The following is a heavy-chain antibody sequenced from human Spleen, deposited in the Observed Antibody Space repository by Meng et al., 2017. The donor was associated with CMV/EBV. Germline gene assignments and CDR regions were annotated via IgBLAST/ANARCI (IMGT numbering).Heavy chain of an antibody. CDR1: GFTFSSYS. Sequence: GESLKISCAASGFTFSSYSMNWVRQAPGKGLEWVSYISSSSSTIYYADSVKGRFTISRDNAKNSLYLQMNSLRAEDTAVYYCATYCGGDCGGHWGQGTLVTVSS. D-gene: IGHD2-21*01. CDR2: ISSSSSTI. J-gene: IGHJ4*02. V-gene: IGHV3-48*04. CDR3: ATYCGGDCGGH.